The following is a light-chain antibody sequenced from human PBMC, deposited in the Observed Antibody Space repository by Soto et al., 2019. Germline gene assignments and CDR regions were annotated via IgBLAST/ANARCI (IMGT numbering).Light chain of an antibody. CDR1: QSVSSSY. Sequence: EIGLTQSPGTLSLSPGERATLSCRASQSVSSSYLAWYQQKPGQAPRLLIYGASSRAPGIPDRFSGSGSETHFTLTISRLEPEDFAVYYCQQYGSSPLLTFGGGPKVPIK. V-gene: IGKV3-20*01. J-gene: IGKJ4*01. CDR2: GAS. CDR3: QQYGSSPLLT.